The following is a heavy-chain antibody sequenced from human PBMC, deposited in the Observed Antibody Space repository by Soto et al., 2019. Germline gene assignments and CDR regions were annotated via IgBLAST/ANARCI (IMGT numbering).Heavy chain of an antibody. CDR3: ARPSRPAGLKDYNDIGYGDAFEI. CDR2: IIPIFATT. V-gene: IGHV1-69*01. J-gene: IGHJ3*02. D-gene: IGHD3-22*01. Sequence: QVQLVQSGAEVKNPGSSVRVSCKASGGTFSSYALTWLRQAPGQGLESMGGIIPIFATTNYAQKFQGRLTITADETTSTAYVVLSSMTSEDTVVYYWARPSRPAGLKDYNDIGYGDAFEIWGQGTVVTVSS. CDR1: GGTFSSYA.